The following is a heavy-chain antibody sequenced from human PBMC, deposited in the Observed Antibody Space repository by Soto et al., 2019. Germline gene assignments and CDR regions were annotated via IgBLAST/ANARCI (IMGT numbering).Heavy chain of an antibody. CDR1: SVPFQNPR. CDR2: INGDGSFT. Sequence: GFLRLPSSSPSVPFQNPRMHSVPQVSGKGPGWVSRINGDGSFTSYADAVKGRFTISRDNAKNTLSLQMNSLRAEDTAVYYCAREIYADYDSSGFDHWGQGTLVTVSS. CDR3: AREIYADYDSSGFDH. D-gene: IGHD3-22*01. J-gene: IGHJ4*02. V-gene: IGHV3-74*01.